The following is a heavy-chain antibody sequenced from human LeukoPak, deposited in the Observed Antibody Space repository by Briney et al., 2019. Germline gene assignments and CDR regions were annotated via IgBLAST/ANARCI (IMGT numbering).Heavy chain of an antibody. CDR1: GFSFSTTW. Sequence: PGGSLRLSCAVSGFSFSTTWMHWVRQAPGKGLIWVSRINSDGTTSYADSVKGRFTISRDNAKNMLYLQMNSLRAEDTAVYYCARDWYYSIDYWGQGTLVTVSS. CDR2: INSDGTT. D-gene: IGHD3-10*01. J-gene: IGHJ4*02. V-gene: IGHV3-74*01. CDR3: ARDWYYSIDY.